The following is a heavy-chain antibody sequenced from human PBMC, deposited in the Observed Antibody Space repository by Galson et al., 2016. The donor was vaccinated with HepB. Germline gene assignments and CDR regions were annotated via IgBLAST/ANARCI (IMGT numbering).Heavy chain of an antibody. Sequence: FTFSSYWMHWVRQAPGKGLMWVSRISTDGSSTRYADSVKGRFTISRDNAKSTRYLQMRSLSAEDSAMYFLARNPYSGPRYYYGLDIWGRGTMVTVSS. D-gene: IGHD4-23*01. CDR2: ISTDGSST. V-gene: IGHV3-74*01. CDR1: FTFSSYW. J-gene: IGHJ6*02. CDR3: ARNPYSGPRYYYGLDI.